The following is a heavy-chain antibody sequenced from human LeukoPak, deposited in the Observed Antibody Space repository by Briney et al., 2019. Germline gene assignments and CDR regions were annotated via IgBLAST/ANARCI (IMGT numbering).Heavy chain of an antibody. CDR2: ISADGGST. Sequence: GGPLRLSCVASGLNFDDSAMHWVRQAPGKGLEWVSLISADGGSTFSADSVKGRFSISRDNSKNSLYLQMNSLRSEDTAMYYCAKESGKFDYWGQGTLVAVSS. CDR3: AKESGKFDY. J-gene: IGHJ4*02. CDR1: GLNFDDSA. V-gene: IGHV3-43*02.